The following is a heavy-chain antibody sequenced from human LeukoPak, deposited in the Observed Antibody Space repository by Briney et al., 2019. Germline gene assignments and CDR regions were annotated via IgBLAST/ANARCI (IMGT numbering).Heavy chain of an antibody. Sequence: PGRSLRLSCAASGFTFSSYGMHWVRQAPGKGLEWVAVIWYDGSNKYYADSVKGRFTISRDNSKNTLYLQMNSLRAEDTAVYYCARERSRVDPAGDYWGQGTLVTVSS. CDR1: GFTFSSYG. CDR3: ARERSRVDPAGDY. J-gene: IGHJ4*02. V-gene: IGHV3-33*01. CDR2: IWYDGSNK. D-gene: IGHD2-15*01.